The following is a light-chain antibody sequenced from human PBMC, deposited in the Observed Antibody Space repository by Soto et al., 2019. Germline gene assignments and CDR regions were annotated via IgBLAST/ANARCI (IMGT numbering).Light chain of an antibody. CDR3: TSYTSSSTLYVV. CDR2: DVT. J-gene: IGLJ2*01. Sequence: QSALTQPASVSGSPGQSITISCTGTSSDVGGYNYVSWYQQLPGKAPKLVIYDVTNRPSGVSNRFSGSKSGNTASLTISGLQAEDEADYYCTSYTSSSTLYVVFGGGTKLTVL. V-gene: IGLV2-14*03. CDR1: SSDVGGYNY.